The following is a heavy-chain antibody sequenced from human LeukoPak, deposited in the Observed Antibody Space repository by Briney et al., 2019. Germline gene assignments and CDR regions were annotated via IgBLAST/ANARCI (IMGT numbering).Heavy chain of an antibody. CDR3: AREDNDSSGYLNFDY. Sequence: GGSLRLSCAASGFTLSGYTMNWVRQAPGKGLEWVSSISSSSSYIYYADSVKGRFTISRDNAKKSLYLQMNSLRAEDTAVYYCAREDNDSSGYLNFDYWGQGTLVTVSS. CDR1: GFTLSGYT. J-gene: IGHJ4*02. CDR2: ISSSSSYI. V-gene: IGHV3-21*04. D-gene: IGHD3-22*01.